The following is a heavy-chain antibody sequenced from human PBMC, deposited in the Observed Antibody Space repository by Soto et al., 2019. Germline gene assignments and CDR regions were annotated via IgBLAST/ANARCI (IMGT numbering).Heavy chain of an antibody. CDR1: GGTFSSYA. V-gene: IGHV1-69*01. Sequence: QVQLVQSGAEVKKPGSSVKVSCKASGGTFSSYAISWVRQAPGQGLEWMGGSIPIFGTANYAQKFQGRVTITADESTSTAYMELSSLRSEDTAVYYCARADSGYDFRYYGMDVWGQGTTVTVSS. CDR3: ARADSGYDFRYYGMDV. J-gene: IGHJ6*02. CDR2: SIPIFGTA. D-gene: IGHD5-12*01.